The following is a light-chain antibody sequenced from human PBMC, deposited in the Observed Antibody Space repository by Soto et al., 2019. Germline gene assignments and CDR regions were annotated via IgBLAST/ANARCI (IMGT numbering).Light chain of an antibody. CDR3: QQLSRYPLT. CDR2: AAS. J-gene: IGKJ4*01. V-gene: IGKV1-9*01. CDR1: QGISSY. Sequence: IQLTQSPSSLSASVGDRVTITCRASQGISSYLAWYQQKPGKAPKXLIYAASTLQSGVPSRFSGSGSGTELSITIRALQPEDFETYYCQQLSRYPLTFGGGTKVDIK.